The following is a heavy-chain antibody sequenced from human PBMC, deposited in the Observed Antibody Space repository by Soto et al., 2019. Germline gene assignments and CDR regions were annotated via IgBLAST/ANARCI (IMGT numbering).Heavy chain of an antibody. J-gene: IGHJ5*02. CDR2: IWSAGLT. CDR1: WFTVSSKY. CDR3: ARELPPDL. V-gene: IGHV3-53*01. D-gene: IGHD2-15*01. Sequence: GGSLRLSCAASWFTVSSKYMNWVRQAPGKGLEWVSIIWSAGLTYYADSVRGRFTISRDISKNILFLQMNNLRAEDSAIYYCARELPPDLWGQGTLVTV.